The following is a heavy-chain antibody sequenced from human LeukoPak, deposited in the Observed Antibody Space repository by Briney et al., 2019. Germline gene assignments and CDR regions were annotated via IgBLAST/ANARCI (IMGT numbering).Heavy chain of an antibody. D-gene: IGHD6-13*01. CDR3: ARAGAAGTAGY. J-gene: IGHJ4*02. CDR1: GFTFSSYS. V-gene: IGHV3-21*01. CDR2: ISSSSSYI. Sequence: GGSLRLSCAASGFTFSSYSMNWVRQAPGKGLEWVSSISSSSSYIYYADSVKGRFTISRDNAKNSLYLQMNSLRAEDTAVYYCARAGAAGTAGYWGQGTLVTVSS.